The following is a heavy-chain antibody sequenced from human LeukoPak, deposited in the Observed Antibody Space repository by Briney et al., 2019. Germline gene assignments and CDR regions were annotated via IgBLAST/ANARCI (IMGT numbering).Heavy chain of an antibody. V-gene: IGHV1-46*01. D-gene: IGHD2-2*01. Sequence: ASVKVSCKASGYTFTSYYMHWVRQAPGQGLEWMGIINPSGGSTSYAQKFQGRVTITADESTSTAYMELSSLRSEDTAVYYCARAMPRRPDAFDIWGQGTMVTVSS. CDR1: GYTFTSYY. CDR3: ARAMPRRPDAFDI. J-gene: IGHJ3*02. CDR2: INPSGGST.